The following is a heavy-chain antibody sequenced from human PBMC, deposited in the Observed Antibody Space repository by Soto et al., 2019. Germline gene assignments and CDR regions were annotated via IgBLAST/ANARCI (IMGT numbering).Heavy chain of an antibody. J-gene: IGHJ4*02. CDR2: ISGGGSNT. CDR3: AKDSNKYSSSLRGRYFDY. CDR1: GFPFSSYV. Sequence: PGGSLRLSCAASGFPFSSYVMSWVRQAPGKGLEWVSGISGGGSNTFYADYVKSRFTISRDNSKNTLLLQMNSLGAEDTAVYYCAKDSNKYSSSLRGRYFDYWGQGIGVTVSS. D-gene: IGHD4-4*01. V-gene: IGHV3-23*01.